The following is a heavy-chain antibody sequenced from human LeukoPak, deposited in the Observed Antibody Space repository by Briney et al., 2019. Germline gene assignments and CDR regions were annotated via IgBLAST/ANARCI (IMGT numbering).Heavy chain of an antibody. CDR3: ARERAGIWDSFDY. D-gene: IGHD3-10*01. Sequence: GASLRLSCAASGFTFSSYGMSWVRQAPGKGLEWVSVISGSGGSTYSADSVKGRFTISRDNSKNTLYLQMNSLRAEDTAVYYCARERAGIWDSFDYGGQGTLVTVSS. J-gene: IGHJ4*02. CDR2: ISGSGGST. CDR1: GFTFSSYG. V-gene: IGHV3-23*01.